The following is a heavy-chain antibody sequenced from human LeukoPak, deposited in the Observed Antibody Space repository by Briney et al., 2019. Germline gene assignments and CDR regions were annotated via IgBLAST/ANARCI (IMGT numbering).Heavy chain of an antibody. V-gene: IGHV3-21*01. J-gene: IGHJ6*03. CDR1: GFTFSSYS. Sequence: GSLRLSCAASGFTFSSYSMNWVRQAPGKGLEWVSSISSSSSYIYYADSVKGRFTISRDNAKNSLYLQMNSLRAEGTAVYYCARDLYDILTGYYMDVWGKGTTVTVSS. CDR2: ISSSSSYI. CDR3: ARDLYDILTGYYMDV. D-gene: IGHD3-9*01.